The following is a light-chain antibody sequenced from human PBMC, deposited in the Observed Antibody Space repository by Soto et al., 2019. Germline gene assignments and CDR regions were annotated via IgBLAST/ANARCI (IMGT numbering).Light chain of an antibody. Sequence: DIQMTQSPSSLSASVGDRVTITCRAGHDIGNSLAWYQQKPGQVPKLVIFAASTLQSGVPSRFSGSGSGTDVTLTINSLQPEDVATYYCQKYHGAPPLFTFGPGTKVDIK. CDR2: AAS. V-gene: IGKV1-27*01. CDR3: QKYHGAPPLFT. J-gene: IGKJ3*01. CDR1: HDIGNS.